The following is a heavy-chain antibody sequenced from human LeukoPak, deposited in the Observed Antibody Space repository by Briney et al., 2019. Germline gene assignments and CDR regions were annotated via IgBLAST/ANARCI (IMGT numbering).Heavy chain of an antibody. V-gene: IGHV4-34*01. CDR1: GVSLSDYY. Sequence: SETLSVTRGLSGVSLSDYYWSWIRQTPGKELKGRGEINHSVGTNYNPSIRGRVIISVDTSENQFSLKLTSATAADTAVYYCARIRCGHTSAICYNHWGRGSQVTVSS. CDR2: INHSVGT. D-gene: IGHD3-22*01. J-gene: IGHJ4*02. CDR3: ARIRCGHTSAICYNH.